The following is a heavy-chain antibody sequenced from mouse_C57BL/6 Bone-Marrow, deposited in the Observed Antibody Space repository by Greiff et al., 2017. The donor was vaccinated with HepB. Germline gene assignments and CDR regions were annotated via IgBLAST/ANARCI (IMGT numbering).Heavy chain of an antibody. Sequence: QVQLKQSGPGLVQPSQSLSITCTVSGFSLTSYGVHWVRQSPGKGLEWLGVIWSGGSTDYNAAFISRLSISKDNSKSQVFFKMNSLQAEDTAIYYCASPDSSGYGFAYWGQGTRVTVSA. V-gene: IGHV2-2*01. CDR1: GFSLTSYG. CDR2: IWSGGST. J-gene: IGHJ3*01. D-gene: IGHD3-2*02. CDR3: ASPDSSGYGFAY.